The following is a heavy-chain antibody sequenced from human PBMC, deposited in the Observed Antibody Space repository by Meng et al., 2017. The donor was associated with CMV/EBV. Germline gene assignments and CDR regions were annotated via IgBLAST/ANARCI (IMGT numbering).Heavy chain of an antibody. J-gene: IGHJ6*02. D-gene: IGHD2-2*02. CDR2: ISWNSGSI. CDR3: AKVYATGGYYYGMDV. V-gene: IGHV3-9*01. Sequence: SLKISCAASGFTFDDYAMHWVRQAPGKGLEWVSGISWNSGSIGYADSVKGRFTISRDNPKNSLYLQMNSLRAEDTALYYCAKVYATGGYYYGMDVWGQGTTVTVSS. CDR1: GFTFDDYA.